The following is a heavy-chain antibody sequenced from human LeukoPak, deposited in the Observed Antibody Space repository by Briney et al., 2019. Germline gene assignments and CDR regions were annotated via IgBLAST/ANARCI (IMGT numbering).Heavy chain of an antibody. CDR3: TTSPYYDFWSGYSARYYYYYYMDV. J-gene: IGHJ6*03. D-gene: IGHD3-3*01. CDR1: GFTFSNAW. Sequence: GGSLRLSCAASGFTFSNAWMSGVRQAPGKGREWVGRIKSKTDGGTTDYAAPVKGRFTISRDDSKNTLYLQMNSLKTEDTAVYYCTTSPYYDFWSGYSARYYYYYYMDVWGKGTTVTVSS. V-gene: IGHV3-15*01. CDR2: IKSKTDGGTT.